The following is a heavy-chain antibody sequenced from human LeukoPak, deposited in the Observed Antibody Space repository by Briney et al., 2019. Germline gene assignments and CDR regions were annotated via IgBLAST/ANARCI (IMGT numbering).Heavy chain of an antibody. V-gene: IGHV3-48*01. Sequence: PGGSLRLSCAASGFTFSSSSMNWVRQAPGKGLEWVSYISSSSSPIYYADSVKGRFTISRDSAKKSLYLQMNSLRAEDTAVYFCARGTWNPALLDSWGQGTLVTVSS. J-gene: IGHJ4*02. CDR1: GFTFSSSS. CDR3: ARGTWNPALLDS. CDR2: ISSSSSPI. D-gene: IGHD1-1*01.